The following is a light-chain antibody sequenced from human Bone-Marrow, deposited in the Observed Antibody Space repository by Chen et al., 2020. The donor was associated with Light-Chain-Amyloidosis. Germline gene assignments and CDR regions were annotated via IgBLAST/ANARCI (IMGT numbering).Light chain of an antibody. CDR2: RDT. Sequence: SYELTQPPSVSVSPGQTARITCSGDDLPTKYAYWYQQKPGQAPGLVIHRDTERPSGISERFSGSSSGTTATLNISGVQAEDEADYHCQSADSSGPYEVIFGGGTKLTVL. J-gene: IGLJ2*01. V-gene: IGLV3-25*03. CDR3: QSADSSGPYEVI. CDR1: DLPTKY.